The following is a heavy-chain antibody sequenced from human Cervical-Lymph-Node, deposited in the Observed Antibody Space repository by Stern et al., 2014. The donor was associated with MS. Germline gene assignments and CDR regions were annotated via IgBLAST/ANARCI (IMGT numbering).Heavy chain of an antibody. V-gene: IGHV1-3*01. CDR1: GYTFTNYT. Sequence: MQLVESGAEVKKPGASVKVSCKASGYTFTNYTMHWVRQAPGQRLEWMGWINAGNGNTKYSQKFQGRVTITRDTSASIAYMDLSSLRSEDTAVYYCARDCRLRYFDYWGQGTLVTVSS. J-gene: IGHJ4*02. CDR3: ARDCRLRYFDY. CDR2: INAGNGNT.